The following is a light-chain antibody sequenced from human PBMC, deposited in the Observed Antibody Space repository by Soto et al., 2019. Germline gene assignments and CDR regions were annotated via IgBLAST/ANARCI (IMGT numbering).Light chain of an antibody. CDR2: SNN. J-gene: IGLJ2*01. V-gene: IGLV1-44*01. CDR1: SSNIGSNC. CDR3: SSYTTSSTRV. Sequence: QTVVTQPPSASGTPGQRVTISCSGSSSNIGSNCVNWYRQLPGTAPKFLIYSNNQRPSGAPDRFSGSKSGTSASLAISGLQSEDEADYYCSSYTTSSTRVFGGGTKLTVL.